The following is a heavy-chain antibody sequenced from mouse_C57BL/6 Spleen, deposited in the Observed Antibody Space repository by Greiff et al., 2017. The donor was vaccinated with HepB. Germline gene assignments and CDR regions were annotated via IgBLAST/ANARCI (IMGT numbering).Heavy chain of an antibody. CDR2: IDPSDSET. Sequence: VQLQESGAELVRPGSSVKLSCKASGYTFTSYWMHWVKQRPIQGLEWIGNIDPSDSETHYNQKFKDKATLTVDKSSSTAYMQLSSLTSEDSAVYYCARERLGGNYSYFDYWGQGTTLTVSS. V-gene: IGHV1-52*01. CDR1: GYTFTSYW. CDR3: ARERLGGNYSYFDY. J-gene: IGHJ2*01. D-gene: IGHD2-1*01.